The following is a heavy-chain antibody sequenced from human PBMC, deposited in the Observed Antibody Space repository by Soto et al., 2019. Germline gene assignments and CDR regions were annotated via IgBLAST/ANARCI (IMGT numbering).Heavy chain of an antibody. J-gene: IGHJ6*02. V-gene: IGHV3-30-3*01. Sequence: VGSLRLSCVASGFNFFTYAIHLFRHSPLKWLQWVALIAYDGINTYYADSVKGRFTISRDNSKNTLHLQMNSLRPEDTGVYFCARVTPGNNLYYFSGLDVWGQGTSVTVSS. D-gene: IGHD1-1*01. CDR1: GFNFFTYA. CDR2: IAYDGINT. CDR3: ARVTPGNNLYYFSGLDV.